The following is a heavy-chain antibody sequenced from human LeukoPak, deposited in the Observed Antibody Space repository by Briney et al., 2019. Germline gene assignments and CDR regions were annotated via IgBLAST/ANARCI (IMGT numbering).Heavy chain of an antibody. J-gene: IGHJ4*02. CDR3: ARVDILTGFPNDY. V-gene: IGHV4-39*07. Sequence: SETLSLTCTVSGGSISSSSYYWGWIRQPPGKGLEWIGSIYYSGSTYYNPSLKGRVTISVDTSKNQFSLKLSSVTAADTAVYYCARVDILTGFPNDYWGQGTLVTVSS. D-gene: IGHD3-9*01. CDR1: GGSISSSSYY. CDR2: IYYSGST.